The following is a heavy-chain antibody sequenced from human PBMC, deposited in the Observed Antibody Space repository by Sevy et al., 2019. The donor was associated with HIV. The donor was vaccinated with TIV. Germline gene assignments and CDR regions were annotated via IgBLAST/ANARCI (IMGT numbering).Heavy chain of an antibody. CDR1: GFTFSSYW. Sequence: GGSLRLSCAASGFTFSSYWMSWVRQAPGKGLEWVANIKQDGSEKYYVDSVKGRFTISRDNAKNSLYLQMNSLRAEDTAVYYRASLIGYCSSTSCRRDYYYYYGMDVWGQGTTVTVSS. V-gene: IGHV3-7*01. J-gene: IGHJ6*02. CDR3: ASLIGYCSSTSCRRDYYYYYGMDV. D-gene: IGHD2-2*01. CDR2: IKQDGSEK.